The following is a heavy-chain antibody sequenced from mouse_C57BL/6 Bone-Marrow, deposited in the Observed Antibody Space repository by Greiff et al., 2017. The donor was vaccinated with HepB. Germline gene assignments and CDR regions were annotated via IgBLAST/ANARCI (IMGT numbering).Heavy chain of an antibody. CDR1: GFNIKEDY. J-gene: IGHJ2*01. CDR3: TTGSADY. CDR2: IDPENGDT. D-gene: IGHD3-2*02. Sequence: LQQSGAELVRPGASVKLSCTASGFNIKEDYMHWVKQRPEQGLEWIGWIDPENGDTEYASKFQGKATITADTSSNTAYLQLSSLTSEDTAVYYCTTGSADYWGQGTTLTVSS. V-gene: IGHV14-4*01.